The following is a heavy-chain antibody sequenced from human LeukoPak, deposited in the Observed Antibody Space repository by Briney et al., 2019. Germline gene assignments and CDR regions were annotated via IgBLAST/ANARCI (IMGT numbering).Heavy chain of an antibody. Sequence: GASVKVSCKASGYTFTSYGISWVRQAPGQGLEWMGWINPNSGGTNYAQKFQGRVTMTRDTSISTAYMELSRLRSDDTAVYYCARGSGSYKYNWFDPWGQGTLVTVSS. CDR3: ARGSGSYKYNWFDP. J-gene: IGHJ5*02. CDR1: GYTFTSYG. D-gene: IGHD1-14*01. CDR2: INPNSGGT. V-gene: IGHV1-2*02.